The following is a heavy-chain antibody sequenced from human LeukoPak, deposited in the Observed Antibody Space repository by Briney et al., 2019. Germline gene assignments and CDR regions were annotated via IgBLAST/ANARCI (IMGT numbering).Heavy chain of an antibody. V-gene: IGHV3-49*03. CDR3: TRDNAFDI. Sequence: WFRQAPEKGLEWVGFIRSKAYGGTTEYAASVKGRFTISRDDSKSIAYLQMNSLKTEDTAVYYCTRDNAFDIWGQGTMVTVSS. CDR2: IRSKAYGGTT. J-gene: IGHJ3*02.